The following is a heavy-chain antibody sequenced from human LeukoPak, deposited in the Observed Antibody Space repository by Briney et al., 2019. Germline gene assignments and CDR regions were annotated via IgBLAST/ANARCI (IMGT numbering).Heavy chain of an antibody. CDR1: GFTFGDYA. J-gene: IGHJ5*02. CDR3: TRGDYGRRYNWFDP. D-gene: IGHD4-17*01. V-gene: IGHV3-49*04. CDR2: IRSRAYGATT. Sequence: PGRSLRLSCTASGFTFGDYAMNWVRQAPGKGLVGVGFIRSRAYGATTEYAASVKGRFTISRDDSKTIAYLQMSSLKTEDTAVYYCTRGDYGRRYNWFDPWGQGTLVTVSS.